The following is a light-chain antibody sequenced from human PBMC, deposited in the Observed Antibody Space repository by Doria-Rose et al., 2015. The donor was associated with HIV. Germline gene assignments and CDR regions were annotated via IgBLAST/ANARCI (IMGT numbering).Light chain of an antibody. J-gene: IGKJ1*01. V-gene: IGKV1-9*01. CDR1: QGISRY. CDR2: GAS. CDR3: QQFDSFPRT. Sequence: DIRMTQSPSFLSASVGVRVTITCRASQGISRYLAWYQHKPGKAPTLLIYGASTLQSEVPSRFSGSGSGTEFTLTISSLQPEDFATYHCQQFDSFPRTFGQGTKVELK.